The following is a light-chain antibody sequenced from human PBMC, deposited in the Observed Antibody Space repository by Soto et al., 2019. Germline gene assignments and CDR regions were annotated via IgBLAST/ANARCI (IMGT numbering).Light chain of an antibody. CDR3: QQHGSSPIT. CDR1: QSVSSSY. V-gene: IGKV3-20*01. Sequence: EIVLTPSPGTLSLSPGERVTLSCRASQSVSSSYLAWYQQKPGQAPRLLFYGASSRATGIPDRFSGSGSGTDFVLTISRLEPDDFAVYYCQQHGSSPITFGQGTRLEIK. CDR2: GAS. J-gene: IGKJ5*01.